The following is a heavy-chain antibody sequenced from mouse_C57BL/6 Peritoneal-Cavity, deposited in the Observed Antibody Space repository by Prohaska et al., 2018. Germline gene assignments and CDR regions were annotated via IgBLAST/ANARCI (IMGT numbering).Heavy chain of an antibody. CDR1: GIDFSRYW. V-gene: IGHV4-1*01. D-gene: IGHD2-4*01. CDR3: ARRGENDYDWFAY. CDR2: INPDSSTI. J-gene: IGHJ3*01. Sequence: EVKLLQSGGCLVPPGGSLKLSCSASGIDFSRYWISLVRRDPGKGLEWIGEINPDSSTINYASSLKDKFIISRDNAKNTLYLQMSKVRSEDTALYYCARRGENDYDWFAYWGQGTLVTVSA.